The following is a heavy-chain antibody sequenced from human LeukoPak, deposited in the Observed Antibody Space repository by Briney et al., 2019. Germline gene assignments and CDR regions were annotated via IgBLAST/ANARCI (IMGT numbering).Heavy chain of an antibody. V-gene: IGHV3-74*01. D-gene: IGHD4-23*01. J-gene: IGHJ4*02. Sequence: PGGSLRLSCAASGFTFSNNWMHWVRQVPGKGLVWVARINGDKSTTNYADFVKGRFTISRDNARNTLYLQMNSLRAEDTAIYYRTRVYGGNSPHDFWGQGTLVTVSS. CDR1: GFTFSNNW. CDR3: TRVYGGNSPHDF. CDR2: INGDKSTT.